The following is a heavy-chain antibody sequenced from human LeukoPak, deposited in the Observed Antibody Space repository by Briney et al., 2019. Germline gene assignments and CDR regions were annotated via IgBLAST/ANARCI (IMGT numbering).Heavy chain of an antibody. Sequence: ASVKVSCKASGYTFTSYDINWVRQATGQGLEWMGWMNPNSGNTGYAQKFQGRVTITRNTSISTAYMELSSLRSEDTAVYYCARGRLVGATYYFDYWGQGTLVTVSS. D-gene: IGHD1-26*01. CDR3: ARGRLVGATYYFDY. CDR2: MNPNSGNT. J-gene: IGHJ4*02. V-gene: IGHV1-8*03. CDR1: GYTFTSYD.